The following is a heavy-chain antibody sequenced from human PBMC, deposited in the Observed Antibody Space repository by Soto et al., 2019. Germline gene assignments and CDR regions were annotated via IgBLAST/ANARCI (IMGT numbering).Heavy chain of an antibody. CDR3: AILTVAGFTSFDY. J-gene: IGHJ4*02. V-gene: IGHV4-59*01. D-gene: IGHD6-19*01. Sequence: QVQLQESGPGLVKPSETLSLTCTVSGGSISSYYWSWIRQPPGKGLEWIGYIYYSGSTHYNPSLTSRVTISVDTSKNRFSLKLSSVTAADTAVYYCAILTVAGFTSFDYWGQGTLVTVSS. CDR1: GGSISSYY. CDR2: IYYSGST.